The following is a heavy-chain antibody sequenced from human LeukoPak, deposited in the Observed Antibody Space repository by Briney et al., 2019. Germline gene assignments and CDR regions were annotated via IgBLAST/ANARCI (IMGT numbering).Heavy chain of an antibody. Sequence: GGSLRLSCTASGVAFDEHCMTWVRQVPGKGLEWVSGINWSGGSTGYADPVRGRFTISRDNAKNSLYLQMDSLRAEDTALYYCARAPITSPFYFDYWGQGTLVTVSS. J-gene: IGHJ4*02. CDR3: ARAPITSPFYFDY. D-gene: IGHD2-2*01. CDR1: GVAFDEHC. CDR2: INWSGGST. V-gene: IGHV3-20*04.